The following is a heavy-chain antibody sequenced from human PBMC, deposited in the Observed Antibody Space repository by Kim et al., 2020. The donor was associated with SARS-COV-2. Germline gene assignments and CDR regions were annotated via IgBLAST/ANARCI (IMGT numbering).Heavy chain of an antibody. D-gene: IGHD2-15*01. CDR2: ITGSGGST. CDR1: EFTFSSYA. V-gene: IGHV3-23*01. J-gene: IGHJ4*02. Sequence: GGSLRLSCAASEFTFSSYAMNWVRQAPGKGLEWVSVITGSGGSTYYADSVKGRFTISRDNSKNTLYLQMNSLRAEDTAVYYCAKALGSCSGATCSYFDYWGQGTLVTVSS. CDR3: AKALGSCSGATCSYFDY.